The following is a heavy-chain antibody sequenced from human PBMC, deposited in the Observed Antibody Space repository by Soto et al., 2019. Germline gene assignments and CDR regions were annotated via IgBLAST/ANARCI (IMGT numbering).Heavy chain of an antibody. CDR1: GYTFTDYY. CDR2: INPESGNP. J-gene: IGHJ4*02. D-gene: IGHD2-15*01. Sequence: QVQMVQSGAEVKKPGDSVKVSCKASGYTFTDYYMHWVRQAPGQGFEWVGGINPESGNPKYVPKFQGRVTVTRDTSTSNAYRELNRRTSDDTAVYYCASEDCRNTNCLKGFDYWGQGTLVTVSS. CDR3: ASEDCRNTNCLKGFDY. V-gene: IGHV1-2*02.